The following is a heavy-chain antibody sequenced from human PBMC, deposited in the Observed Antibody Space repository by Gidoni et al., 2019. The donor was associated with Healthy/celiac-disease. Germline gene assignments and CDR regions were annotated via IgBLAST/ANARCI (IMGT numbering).Heavy chain of an antibody. CDR1: GFSLSTSGMC. J-gene: IGHJ5*02. CDR3: ARTSSSGWSGGVSWFDP. Sequence: QVTLRESGPALVKPTQTLTLTCTFSGFSLSTSGMCVSWIRQPPGKALEWLALIDWDDDKYYSTSLKTRLTISKDTSKNQVVLTMTNMDPVDTATYYCARTSSSGWSGGVSWFDPWGQGTLVTVSS. CDR2: IDWDDDK. D-gene: IGHD6-19*01. V-gene: IGHV2-70*01.